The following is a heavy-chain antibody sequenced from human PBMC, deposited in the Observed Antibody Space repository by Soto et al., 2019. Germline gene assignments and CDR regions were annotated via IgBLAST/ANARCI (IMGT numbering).Heavy chain of an antibody. CDR3: ARIVVGVTVDL. CDR2: ISHTGDT. D-gene: IGHD1-26*01. V-gene: IGHV4-61*01. J-gene: IGHJ4*02. Sequence: SETLSLTCTVSDASVWSDSYFWTWIRQPPGKGLEWIAYISHTGDTNYNPSLKSRVTISIGTSRNQFSLTATSVTAADTAVYFCARIVVGVTVDLWGQGSLVTVSS. CDR1: DASVWSDSYF.